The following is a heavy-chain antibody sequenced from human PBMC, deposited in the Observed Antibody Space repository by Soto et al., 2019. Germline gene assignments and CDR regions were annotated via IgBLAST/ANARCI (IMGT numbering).Heavy chain of an antibody. V-gene: IGHV1-2*02. D-gene: IGHD6-13*01. J-gene: IGHJ5*02. CDR2: INPNSGGT. CDR1: GYTFTGYY. CDR3: ARGPPYSSSWYNWFDP. Sequence: GVSVKVSCKASGYTFTGYYMHWVRQAPGQGLEWMGWINPNSGGTNYAQKFQGRVTMTRDTSISTAYMELSRLRSDDTAVYYCARGPPYSSSWYNWFDPWGQGTLVTVSS.